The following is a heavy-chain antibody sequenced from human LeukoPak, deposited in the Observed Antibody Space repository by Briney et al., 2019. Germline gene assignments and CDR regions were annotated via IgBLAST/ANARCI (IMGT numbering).Heavy chain of an antibody. V-gene: IGHV3-21*01. Sequence: PGGSLRLSCTASGFTFSSYIMNWVRQAPGKGLEWVSSISGSSDSIYYADSVKGRFTISRDNAKNSLYLQMNSLRAEDTAVYYCARDRPRNYYDQTRDAFDIWGQGTMVTVSS. CDR2: ISGSSDSI. J-gene: IGHJ3*02. CDR3: ARDRPRNYYDQTRDAFDI. CDR1: GFTFSSYI. D-gene: IGHD3-22*01.